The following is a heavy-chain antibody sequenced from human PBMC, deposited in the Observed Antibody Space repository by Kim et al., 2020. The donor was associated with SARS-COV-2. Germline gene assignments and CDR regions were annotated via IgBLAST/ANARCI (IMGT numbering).Heavy chain of an antibody. CDR2: ISSSSSYI. D-gene: IGHD3-16*02. CDR1: GFTFSSYS. J-gene: IGHJ4*02. V-gene: IGHV3-21*01. CDR3: ASAGDYVWGSYRYPDY. Sequence: GGSLRLSCAASGFTFSSYSMNWVRLAPGKGLEWVSSISSSSSYIYYADSVKGRFTISRDNAKNSLYLQMNSLRAEDTAVYYCASAGDYVWGSYRYPDYWGQGTLVTVSS.